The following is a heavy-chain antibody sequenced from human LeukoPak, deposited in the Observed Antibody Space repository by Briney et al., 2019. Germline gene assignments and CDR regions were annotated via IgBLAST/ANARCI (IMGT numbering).Heavy chain of an antibody. CDR1: GFTFSTYA. CDR3: VKDRCDRTTCPEV. D-gene: IGHD2-2*01. V-gene: IGHV3-23*01. Sequence: GGSLRLSCAASGFTFSTYAMTWVRQAPGEELGWVSGISGSGGSTYYTDSVKGRFTISRDSSKNTLHLQMSSLRAEDTALYYCVKDRCDRTTCPEVWGQGTLVTVSS. CDR2: ISGSGGST. J-gene: IGHJ4*02.